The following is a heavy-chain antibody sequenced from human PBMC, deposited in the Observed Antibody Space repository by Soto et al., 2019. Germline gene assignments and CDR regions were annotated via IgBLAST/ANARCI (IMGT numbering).Heavy chain of an antibody. D-gene: IGHD6-6*01. Sequence: GGSLRLSCAASGFTFDDYAMHWVRQAPGKGLEWVSGISWNSGSIGYADSVKGRFTISRDNAKNSLYLQMNSLRAEDTALYYCAKDVIAARPSTGSPGLFDYWGQGTRVTVSS. CDR3: AKDVIAARPSTGSPGLFDY. J-gene: IGHJ4*02. CDR2: ISWNSGSI. V-gene: IGHV3-9*01. CDR1: GFTFDDYA.